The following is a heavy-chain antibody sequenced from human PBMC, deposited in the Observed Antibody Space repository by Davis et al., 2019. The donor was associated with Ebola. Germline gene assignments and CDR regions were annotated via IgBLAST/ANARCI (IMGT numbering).Heavy chain of an antibody. V-gene: IGHV1-3*01. CDR2: FNAGNGDS. D-gene: IGHD6-6*01. CDR3: ARRQLGSYKYGFDV. J-gene: IGHJ6*02. Sequence: ASAKVSCNASGYSFIDYTMHWVRHAPGHKLEWMGWFNAGNGDSGSSQNFQGRVTITTGTSASTGYMELSSLISDDTAVYYCARRQLGSYKYGFDVWGQGTTVTVSS. CDR1: GYSFIDYT.